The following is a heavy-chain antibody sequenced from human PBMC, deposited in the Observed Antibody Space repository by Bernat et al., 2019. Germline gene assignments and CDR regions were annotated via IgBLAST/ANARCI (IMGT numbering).Heavy chain of an antibody. D-gene: IGHD2-15*01. CDR2: IRSSGDST. CDR1: GFTFSTYA. J-gene: IGHJ1*01. V-gene: IGHV3-23*01. CDR3: AKGRYCSGRSCYSVYFQH. Sequence: EVQLLESGGGLTQPGGSLRLSCAASGFTFSTYAMNWVRQAPGRGLEWVSAIRSSGDSTYYADSVKGRFTISRDNSKNTLYLQMNSLRAEDTAVYYCAKGRYCSGRSCYSVYFQHWGQGTLVTVSS.